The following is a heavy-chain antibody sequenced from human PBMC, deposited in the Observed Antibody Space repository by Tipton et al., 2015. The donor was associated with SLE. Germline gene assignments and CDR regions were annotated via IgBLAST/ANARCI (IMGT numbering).Heavy chain of an antibody. Sequence: LVKPTETLSLTCAISGDSVSTNSAAWTWIRQSPSRGLEWLGRTYYRSKWYSDYAVSVKSRITINPDTSKNQFSLKLSSVTAADTAVYYCARGNKVEEDLDFWGPGILVTVSS. CDR2: TYYRSKWYS. CDR1: GDSVSTNSAA. J-gene: IGHJ4*02. V-gene: IGHV6-1*01. D-gene: IGHD5-12*01. CDR3: ARGNKVEEDLDF.